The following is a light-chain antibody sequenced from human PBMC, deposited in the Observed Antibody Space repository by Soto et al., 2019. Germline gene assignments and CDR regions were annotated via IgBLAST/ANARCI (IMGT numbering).Light chain of an antibody. CDR3: HQRSNWPLT. CDR2: DVS. CDR1: QSVTKY. J-gene: IGKJ4*01. V-gene: IGKV3-11*01. Sequence: EVVLTQSPATLSLSPGERATLSCRASQSVTKYLAWYQQKPGQALRLLIYDVSKRATGIPARFSGSGSETEFTLTISSLEPGDFAVYYCHQRSNWPLTFGGGTKLEIK.